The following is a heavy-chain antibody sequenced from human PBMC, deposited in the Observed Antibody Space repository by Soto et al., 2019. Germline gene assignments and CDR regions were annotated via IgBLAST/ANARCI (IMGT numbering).Heavy chain of an antibody. D-gene: IGHD6-13*01. CDR2: IYYSGST. CDR3: ARTAGEQQLVVRYYYGMDV. V-gene: IGHV4-39*01. J-gene: IGHJ6*02. CDR1: GGSISSSSYY. Sequence: PSETLSLTCTVSGGSISSSSYYWGWIRQPPGKGPEWTGSIYYSGSTYYNPSLKSRVTISVDTSKNQFSLKLSSVTAADTAVYYCARTAGEQQLVVRYYYGMDVWGQGTTVTVSS.